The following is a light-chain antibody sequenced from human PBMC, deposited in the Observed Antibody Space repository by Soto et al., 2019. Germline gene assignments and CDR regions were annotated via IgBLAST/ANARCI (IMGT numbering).Light chain of an antibody. CDR3: QQRSTWPYT. Sequence: EIVLTQSPVTLSFYPGERATLPCRASQSVTTYLAWYQQKPGQAPRLLIYDASNRATGIPARFSGSGSGTDFTLTISSLEPEDFAVYYCQQRSTWPYTFGQGTKLEIQ. CDR2: DAS. J-gene: IGKJ2*01. V-gene: IGKV3-11*01. CDR1: QSVTTY.